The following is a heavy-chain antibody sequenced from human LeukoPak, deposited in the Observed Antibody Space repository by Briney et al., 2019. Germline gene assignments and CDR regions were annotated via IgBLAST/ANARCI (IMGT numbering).Heavy chain of an antibody. V-gene: IGHV3-30*02. D-gene: IGHD3-22*01. CDR3: AKGVVASYDPLLDY. Sequence: TGGSLRLSCAASGFTFSSYGMHWVRQAPGKGLEWVAFIRYDGSNKYYADSVKGRFTISRDNSKNTLYLQMNSLRAEDTAVYYCAKGVVASYDPLLDYWGQGTLVTVSS. CDR1: GFTFSSYG. CDR2: IRYDGSNK. J-gene: IGHJ4*02.